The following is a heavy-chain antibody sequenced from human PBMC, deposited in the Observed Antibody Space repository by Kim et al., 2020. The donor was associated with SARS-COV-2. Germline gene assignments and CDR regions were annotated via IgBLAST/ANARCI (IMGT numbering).Heavy chain of an antibody. CDR2: ISYDGSNK. D-gene: IGHD4-17*01. CDR3: ARDFTTVTTTKGYYYGMDV. J-gene: IGHJ6*02. V-gene: IGHV3-33*05. Sequence: GGSLRLSCAASGFTFSSYGMHWVRQAPGKGLEWVAVISYDGSNKYYADSVKGRFTISRDNSKNTLYLQMNSLRAEDTAVYYCARDFTTVTTTKGYYYGMDVWGQGTTVTVSS. CDR1: GFTFSSYG.